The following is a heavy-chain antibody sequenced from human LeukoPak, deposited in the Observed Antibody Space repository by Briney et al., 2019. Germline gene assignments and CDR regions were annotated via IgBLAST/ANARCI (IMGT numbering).Heavy chain of an antibody. Sequence: GGSLRLSCIASGXTFGDYAMSWVRQAPGKGLECVGFIRSKAYGGTTEYAASVKSRFSISRDDSKSIAYLQMNSQRTEDTAVFYCTRDCSGGSCWGDAFDIWGQGTMVTVSS. J-gene: IGHJ3*02. CDR3: TRDCSGGSCWGDAFDI. V-gene: IGHV3-49*04. D-gene: IGHD2-15*01. CDR2: IRSKAYGGTT. CDR1: GXTFGDYA.